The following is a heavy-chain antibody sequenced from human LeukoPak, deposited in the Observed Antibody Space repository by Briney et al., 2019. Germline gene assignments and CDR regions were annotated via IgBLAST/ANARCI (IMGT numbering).Heavy chain of an antibody. D-gene: IGHD6-13*01. V-gene: IGHV4-39*01. CDR1: GGSISSSSYY. J-gene: IGHJ4*02. Sequence: PSETLSLTCTVSGGSISSSSYYWGWIRQPPGKGLEWIASIYYSGSTYYNPSLKSPVTISVDTSKNQFSLKLSSVTAADTAVYYCARRGYIGSSWYFDYWGQGTLVTVSS. CDR3: ARRGYIGSSWYFDY. CDR2: IYYSGST.